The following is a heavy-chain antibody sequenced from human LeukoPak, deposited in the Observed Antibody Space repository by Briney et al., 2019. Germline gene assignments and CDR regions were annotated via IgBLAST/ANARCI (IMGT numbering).Heavy chain of an antibody. CDR3: ARGGSSSSVWFDP. J-gene: IGHJ5*02. V-gene: IGHV4-59*01. CDR2: IYYTGST. Sequence: SETLSLTCIVSGGSINSYFWTWIRQPPGKGLQWIGYIYYTGSTNYNPSLKSRVTISLDTSKNQFSPNLRSVTAADTAVYYCARGGSSSSVWFDPWGPGTLVTVSS. D-gene: IGHD6-13*01. CDR1: GGSINSYF.